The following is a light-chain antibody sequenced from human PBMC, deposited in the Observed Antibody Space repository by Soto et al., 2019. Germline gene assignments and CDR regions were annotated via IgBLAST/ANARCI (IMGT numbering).Light chain of an antibody. V-gene: IGKV4-1*01. Sequence: DIQMTQSPSTLSASVGDSVTITCRASQNIRNWLAWYQQKPGQPPKLLIYWASTRESGVPDRFSGSGSGADFTLTISSLQAEDVAIYYCQQYYTPPMTFGQGTRLEIK. CDR1: QNIRNW. CDR3: QQYYTPPMT. CDR2: WAS. J-gene: IGKJ5*01.